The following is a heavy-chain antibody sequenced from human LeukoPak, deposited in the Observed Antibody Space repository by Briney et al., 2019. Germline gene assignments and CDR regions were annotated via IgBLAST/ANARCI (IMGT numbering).Heavy chain of an antibody. CDR2: IIPIFGTA. Sequence: SVKVSCKASGGTFSGYAISWVRQAPGQGPEWLGGIIPIFGTANYAQKFQGRVTITADESTSTAYMELSSLRSEDTAVYYCARGRDTAMVTSFDYWGQGTLVTVSS. V-gene: IGHV1-69*01. J-gene: IGHJ4*02. CDR1: GGTFSGYA. CDR3: ARGRDTAMVTSFDY. D-gene: IGHD5-18*01.